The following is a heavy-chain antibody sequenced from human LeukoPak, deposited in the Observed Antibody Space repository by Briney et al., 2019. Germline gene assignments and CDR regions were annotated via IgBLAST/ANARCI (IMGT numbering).Heavy chain of an antibody. CDR1: GGSISSSGYY. J-gene: IGHJ3*02. V-gene: IGHV4-39*01. CDR2: IYYSGST. D-gene: IGHD6-19*01. Sequence: PSETLSLTCTVSGGSISSSGYYWGWIRQPPGKGLEWIGSIYYSGSTYYNPSLKSRVTISVDTSKNQFSLKLSSVTAADTAVYYCARPETIAVADDAFDIWGQGTMVTVSS. CDR3: ARPETIAVADDAFDI.